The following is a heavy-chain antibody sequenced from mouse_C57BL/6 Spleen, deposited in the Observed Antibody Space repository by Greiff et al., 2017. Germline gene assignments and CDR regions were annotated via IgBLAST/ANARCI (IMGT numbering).Heavy chain of an antibody. J-gene: IGHJ2*01. CDR3: ARDYDSSFDY. CDR2: INPNNGGT. CDR1: GYTFTDYY. D-gene: IGHD2-4*01. Sequence: EVQLQQSGPELVKPGASVKISCKASGYTFTDYYMNWVKQSHGKSLEWIGDINPNNGGTSYNQKFKGKATLTVDKSSSTAYMELRSLTSEDSAVYYCARDYDSSFDYWGQGTTLTVSS. V-gene: IGHV1-26*01.